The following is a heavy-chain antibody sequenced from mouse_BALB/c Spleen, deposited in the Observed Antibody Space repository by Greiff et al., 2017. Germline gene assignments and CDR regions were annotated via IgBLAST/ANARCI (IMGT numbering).Heavy chain of an antibody. Sequence: EVQRVESGGGLVKPGGSLKLSCAASGFTFSSYAMSWVRQTPEKRLEWVASISSGGSTYYPDSVKGRFTISRDNARNILYLQMSSLRSEDTAMYYCARDYDGYFFAYWGQGTLVTVSA. D-gene: IGHD2-3*01. CDR2: ISSGGST. CDR3: ARDYDGYFFAY. J-gene: IGHJ3*01. CDR1: GFTFSSYA. V-gene: IGHV5-6-5*01.